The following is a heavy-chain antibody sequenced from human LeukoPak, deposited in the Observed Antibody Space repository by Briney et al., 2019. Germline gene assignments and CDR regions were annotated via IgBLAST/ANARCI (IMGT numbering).Heavy chain of an antibody. CDR2: IGRYGGDI. J-gene: IGHJ4*02. CDR1: GFTFSSYA. Sequence: SGGSLRLSCAASGFTFSSYAMTWVRQAPGKGLEWVSVIGRYGGDIQYADSVKGRFTISRDNSENTLYLQMNSLRAEDTAVYYCAKYAPPTTVVTRFFDYWGQGTLVTVSS. CDR3: AKYAPPTTVVTRFFDY. V-gene: IGHV3-23*01. D-gene: IGHD4-23*01.